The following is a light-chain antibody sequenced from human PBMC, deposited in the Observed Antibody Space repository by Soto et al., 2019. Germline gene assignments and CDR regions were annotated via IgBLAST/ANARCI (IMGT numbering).Light chain of an antibody. Sequence: DIQMTQSPSSLSASVGDRVTITCRASQGISNYLAWYQQKPGKVPKLLIYAASTLQSGVPSRFSGSGSGTDLTITISSLQPEDVATYYCQKYNSAPRITFGQGTRLEIK. CDR3: QKYNSAPRIT. J-gene: IGKJ5*01. CDR1: QGISNY. CDR2: AAS. V-gene: IGKV1-27*01.